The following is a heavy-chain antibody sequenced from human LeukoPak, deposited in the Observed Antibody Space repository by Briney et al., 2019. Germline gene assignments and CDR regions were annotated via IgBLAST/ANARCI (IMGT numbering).Heavy chain of an antibody. CDR2: ITNDGSST. Sequence: GGSLRLSCAASGLTFSSHWMHWVRQAPGKGLVWVSRITNDGSSTTYADSVKGRFTISRDNAKNSLYLQMNSLRDEDTAVYYCARDGYYYDSSGYLNWFDPWGQGTLVTVSS. J-gene: IGHJ5*02. D-gene: IGHD3-22*01. V-gene: IGHV3-74*01. CDR1: GLTFSSHW. CDR3: ARDGYYYDSSGYLNWFDP.